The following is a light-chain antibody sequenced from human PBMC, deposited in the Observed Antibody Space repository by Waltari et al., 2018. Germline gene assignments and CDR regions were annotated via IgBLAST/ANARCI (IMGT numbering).Light chain of an antibody. V-gene: IGKV3-15*01. Sequence: EIVMTQSPATLSVSRGERATLSCGASQSVGSNLAGYQQKPGQAPRLLIYRASTRATNIPARFSGSGSGTEFNLTISSLQSEDFAVYYCQEYNNWPRMYTFGQGTKLEIK. CDR3: QEYNNWPRMYT. CDR2: RAS. CDR1: QSVGSN. J-gene: IGKJ2*01.